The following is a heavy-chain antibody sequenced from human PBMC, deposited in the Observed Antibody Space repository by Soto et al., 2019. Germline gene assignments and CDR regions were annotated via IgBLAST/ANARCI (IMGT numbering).Heavy chain of an antibody. Sequence: GVLRLSCTASGFTFSSYAMSWVRQTPGAGLEWVSSIGASGGSTYYADSVRGRFTVSRDNSKNTVYLQMNSLRVEDTALYYCVRTSLVVAAATREDYWGQGTLVTVSS. CDR2: IGASGGST. CDR3: VRTSLVVAAATREDY. CDR1: GFTFSSYA. V-gene: IGHV3-23*01. D-gene: IGHD2-15*01. J-gene: IGHJ4*02.